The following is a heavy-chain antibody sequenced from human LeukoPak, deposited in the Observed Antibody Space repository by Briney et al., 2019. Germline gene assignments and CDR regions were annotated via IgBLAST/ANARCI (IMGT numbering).Heavy chain of an antibody. CDR2: IIPIFGTA. CDR3: ARGPGYCTNGVCYIDY. CDR1: GGTFSSYA. D-gene: IGHD2-8*01. V-gene: IGHV1-69*13. Sequence: SVKVSCKASGGTFSSYAISWVRQAPGQGLEWMGGIIPIFGTANYAQKFQGRVTITADESTSTAYMELSSLRSEDTAVYYCARGPGYCTNGVCYIDYWGQGTLVTVSS. J-gene: IGHJ4*02.